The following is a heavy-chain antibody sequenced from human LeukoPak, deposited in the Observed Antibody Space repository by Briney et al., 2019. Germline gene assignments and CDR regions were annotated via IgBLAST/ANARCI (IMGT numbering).Heavy chain of an antibody. J-gene: IGHJ6*03. CDR1: GYTFTSYH. Sequence: GASVKVSCKASGYTFTSYHINWVRQATGQGLEWMGWMNPNSGNTGYAQKFQGRVTMTRNTSISTAYMELSSLRSEDTAVYFCARKGPANYYYYYMDVWGKGTTVTVSS. D-gene: IGHD2-2*01. V-gene: IGHV1-8*01. CDR2: MNPNSGNT. CDR3: ARKGPANYYYYYMDV.